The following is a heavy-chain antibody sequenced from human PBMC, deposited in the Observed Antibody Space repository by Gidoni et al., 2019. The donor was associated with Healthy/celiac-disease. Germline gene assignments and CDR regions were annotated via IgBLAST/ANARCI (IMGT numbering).Heavy chain of an antibody. CDR2: ISAYTGNT. Sequence: QVQLVQSGAEVKKPGASVKVSCKASGYTFTSSGLSWVRQAPGQGLEWMGWISAYTGNTNYAQKLQGRVTMTTDTSTSTAYMELRSLRSDDTAVYYCAREGGQWLPTGVSDYWGQGTLVTVSS. CDR3: AREGGQWLPTGVSDY. J-gene: IGHJ4*02. D-gene: IGHD6-19*01. V-gene: IGHV1-18*01. CDR1: GYTFTSSG.